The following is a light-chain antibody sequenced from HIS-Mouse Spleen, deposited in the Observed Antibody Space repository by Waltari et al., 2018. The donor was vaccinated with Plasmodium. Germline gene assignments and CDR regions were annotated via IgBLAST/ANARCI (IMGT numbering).Light chain of an antibody. CDR1: QSVSSN. CDR3: QQYNNWPPEVT. CDR2: GAS. J-gene: IGKJ1*01. Sequence: EIVMTQSPATLSASPGERATLSCRARQSVSSNLAWYQQKPGQAPRLLIYGASTRATGIPARFSGSGSGTEFTLTISSMQSEDFAVYYCQQYNNWPPEVTFGQGTKVEIK. V-gene: IGKV3-15*01.